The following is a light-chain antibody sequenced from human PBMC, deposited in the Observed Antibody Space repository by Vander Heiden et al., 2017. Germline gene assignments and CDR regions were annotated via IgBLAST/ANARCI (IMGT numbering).Light chain of an antibody. J-gene: IGLJ1*01. V-gene: IGLV2-8*01. CDR1: SSDVGGYNY. CDR2: EVS. CDR3: SSYAGSNNYV. Sequence: QSPLTPPPAASGSPGQSVPPSCTGTSSDVGGYNYVSWYQQHPGKAPKLMIYEVSKRPSGVPDRFSGSKSGNTASLTVSGLQAEDEADYYCSSYAGSNNYVFGTGTKVTVL.